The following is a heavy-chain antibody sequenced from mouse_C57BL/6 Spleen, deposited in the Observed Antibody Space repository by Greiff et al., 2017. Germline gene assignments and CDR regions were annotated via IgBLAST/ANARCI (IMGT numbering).Heavy chain of an antibody. V-gene: IGHV6-3*01. CDR2: IRLKSDNYAT. CDR1: GFTFSNYW. J-gene: IGHJ2*01. CDR3: TTLYDYFYFDY. Sequence: DVQLQESGGGLVQPGGSMKLSCVASGFTFSNYWMNWVRQSPEKGLEWVAQIRLKSDNYATHYAESVKGRFTISRDDSKSSVYLQMNNLRAEDTGIYYCTTLYDYFYFDYWGQGTTLTVSS. D-gene: IGHD2-4*01.